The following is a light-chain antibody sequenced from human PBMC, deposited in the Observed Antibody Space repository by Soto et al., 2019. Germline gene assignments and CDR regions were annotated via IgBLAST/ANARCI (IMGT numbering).Light chain of an antibody. J-gene: IGKJ5*01. V-gene: IGKV1-39*01. CDR2: SAS. Sequence: DIQMTQSPSSLSASVGERVNVTCRASQTISRYVNWYQQKPGKAPTLLISSASSLEGGVPSRFSGSGSGTHFTLTISSLQPEDFATYYCQQNYSPPPITFGQGTRLEIK. CDR1: QTISRY. CDR3: QQNYSPPPIT.